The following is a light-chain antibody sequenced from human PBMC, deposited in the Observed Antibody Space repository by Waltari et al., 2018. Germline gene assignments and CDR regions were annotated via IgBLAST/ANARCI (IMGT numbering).Light chain of an antibody. CDR1: NIGSKS. V-gene: IGLV3-21*04. CDR2: YDS. CDR3: QVWDSSSDREV. Sequence: SYVLTQPPSVSVAPGKTARITCGGNNIGSKSVHWYQQKPGQAPVLVIYYDSDRPSGIPERFSGSNSGNTATLTIGRGEAGDEADYYCQVWDSSSDREVFGGGTKLTVL. J-gene: IGLJ2*01.